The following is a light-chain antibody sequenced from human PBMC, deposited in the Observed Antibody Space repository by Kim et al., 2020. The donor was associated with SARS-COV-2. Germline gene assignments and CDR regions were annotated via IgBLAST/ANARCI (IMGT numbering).Light chain of an antibody. CDR1: SGSVSTAYY. J-gene: IGLJ3*02. Sequence: TVTPTCGLSSGSVSTAYYPSWYQQTPGQAPRTLIYTTHTRSSGVPDRFSGSILGNKAALTITGAQVEDESYYYCVLYMRSGIGVFGGGTQLTVL. CDR2: TTH. V-gene: IGLV8-61*01. CDR3: VLYMRSGIGV.